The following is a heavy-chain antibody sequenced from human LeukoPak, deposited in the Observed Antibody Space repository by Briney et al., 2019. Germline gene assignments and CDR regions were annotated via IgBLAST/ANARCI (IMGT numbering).Heavy chain of an antibody. D-gene: IGHD2-8*01. CDR2: ISSSSSYI. CDR3: ARASPHCTNGVCNYYYYYMDV. J-gene: IGHJ6*03. CDR1: RFTFSSYA. Sequence: GGSLRLSCAASRFTFSSYAMSWVRQAPGKGLEWVSSISSSSSYIYYADSVKGRFTISRDNAKNSLYLQMNSLRAEDTAVYYCARASPHCTNGVCNYYYYYMDVWGKGTTVTVSS. V-gene: IGHV3-21*01.